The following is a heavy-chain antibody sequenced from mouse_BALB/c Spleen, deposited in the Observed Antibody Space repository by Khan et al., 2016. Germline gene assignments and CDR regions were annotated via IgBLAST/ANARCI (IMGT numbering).Heavy chain of an antibody. CDR2: IDTANGNT. V-gene: IGHV14-3*02. CDR1: GFNINDTY. D-gene: IGHD2-2*01. Sequence: VQLQQSGAELVKPGASVKLSCTASGFNINDTYMHWVKQRPEPGLEWIGRIDTANGNTKYDPKFQGKAPITADTSSNTAYLQLSNMTSEDTAVYSAARSPCGYDVGFAYWGQGTRVTVSA. J-gene: IGHJ3*01. CDR3: ARSPCGYDVGFAY.